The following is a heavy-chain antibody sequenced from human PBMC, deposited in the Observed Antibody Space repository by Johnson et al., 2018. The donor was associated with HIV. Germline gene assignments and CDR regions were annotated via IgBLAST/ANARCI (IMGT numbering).Heavy chain of an antibody. J-gene: IGHJ3*02. CDR1: GFIFDEYD. V-gene: IGHV3-20*04. Sequence: VQLVESGGGVARPGGSQRLSCEGSGFIFDEYDMSWVRQTPGQGLEWVSGINWNGGSTGYADSVKGRFTISRDNSKNTLYLQMNSLRAEDTAVYYCARDGGETVVGSGAFDIWGQGTMVTVSS. CDR2: INWNGGST. D-gene: IGHD4-23*01. CDR3: ARDGGETVVGSGAFDI.